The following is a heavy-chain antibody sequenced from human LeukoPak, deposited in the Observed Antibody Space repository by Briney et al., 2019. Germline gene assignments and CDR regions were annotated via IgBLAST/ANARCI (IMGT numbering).Heavy chain of an antibody. D-gene: IGHD3-9*01. V-gene: IGHV1-46*04. CDR3: AREAYDILTGTWFYYGMDV. Sequence: ASVKVSCKASGYSFTNFYIHWVRQAPGQGLEWMGVINPSGGTTSCAQKLQGRVTLTRDTSTSTVYMELTSLRSEDTAVYYCAREAYDILTGTWFYYGMDVWCQGTTVTVSS. J-gene: IGHJ6*02. CDR2: INPSGGTT. CDR1: GYSFTNFY.